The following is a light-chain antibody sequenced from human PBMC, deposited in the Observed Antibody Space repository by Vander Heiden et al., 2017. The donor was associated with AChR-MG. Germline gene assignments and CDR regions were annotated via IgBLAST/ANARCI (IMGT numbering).Light chain of an antibody. CDR3: QQSYMSPPLT. Sequence: IQMTQSPSSLSATVGDRVTITCRASQDISNSVAWYQQKPGKGPKLLVYDAARLESGVPSRFSGSGSGTDYTLTINNLQPEDCATYYCQQSYMSPPLTFGAGTRVE. J-gene: IGKJ4*01. CDR1: QDISNS. CDR2: DAA. V-gene: IGKV1-NL1*01.